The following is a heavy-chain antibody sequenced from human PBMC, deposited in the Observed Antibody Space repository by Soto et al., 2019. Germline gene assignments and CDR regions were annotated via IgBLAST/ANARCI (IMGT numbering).Heavy chain of an antibody. J-gene: IGHJ6*02. Sequence: EVQLVESGGGLVQPGGSLRLSCAASGFTFSSYSMNWARQAPGQGLEWVSYISSSSSTIYYADSVKGRFTISRDNAKNSLYLQMNSLRDEDTAVYYCARDNPRSSGWDVWGQGTTVTVSS. CDR2: ISSSSSTI. CDR1: GFTFSSYS. V-gene: IGHV3-48*02. CDR3: ARDNPRSSGWDV.